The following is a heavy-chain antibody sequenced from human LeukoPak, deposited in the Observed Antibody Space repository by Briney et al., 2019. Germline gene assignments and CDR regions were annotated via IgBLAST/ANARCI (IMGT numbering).Heavy chain of an antibody. CDR3: AKGSGSYGGFDY. Sequence: PGGSLRLSCAPSGFTVSSNYMSWVRQAPGKGLEWVSVIYRGGSTYYADSVKGRFTISRDTLKNTLYLQMNSLRAEDTALYYCAKGSGSYGGFDYWGQGTLVTVSS. D-gene: IGHD1-26*01. CDR1: GFTVSSNY. CDR2: IYRGGST. J-gene: IGHJ4*02. V-gene: IGHV3-53*01.